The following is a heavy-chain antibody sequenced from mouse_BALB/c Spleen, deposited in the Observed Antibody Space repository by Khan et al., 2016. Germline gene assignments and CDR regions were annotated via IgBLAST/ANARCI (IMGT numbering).Heavy chain of an antibody. V-gene: IGHV3-8*02. CDR3: AGYGYYGSSGGYYWYFDV. Sequence: EVQLQESGPSLVKPSQTLSLTCSVTGDSITSGYWNWIRKFPGNKLEYMRYISYSGSTYYNPSLKSRISITRYTSKNQYYLQLNSVTTEDTATYYCAGYGYYGSSGGYYWYFDVWGAGTTVTVSS. D-gene: IGHD1-1*01. J-gene: IGHJ1*01. CDR1: GDSITSGY. CDR2: ISYSGST.